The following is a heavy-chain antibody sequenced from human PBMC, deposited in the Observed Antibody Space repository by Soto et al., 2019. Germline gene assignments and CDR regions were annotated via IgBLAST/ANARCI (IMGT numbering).Heavy chain of an antibody. CDR3: ARVGVLRFSHSSTAFDP. V-gene: IGHV1-18*01. CDR2: ISAYNGNT. CDR1: GYTFTSYG. D-gene: IGHD3-3*01. Sequence: QVQLVQSGAEVKKPGASVKVSCKASGYTFTSYGISWVRQAPGQGLEWMGWISAYNGNTNYAQKLQGRVTMTTDTPTSTAYMELRSLRSDDTAVYYCARVGVLRFSHSSTAFDPWGQGTLVTVSS. J-gene: IGHJ5*02.